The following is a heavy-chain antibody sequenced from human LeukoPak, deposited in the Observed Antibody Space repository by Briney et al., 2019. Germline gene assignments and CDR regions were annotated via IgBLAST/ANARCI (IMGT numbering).Heavy chain of an antibody. D-gene: IGHD6-13*01. Sequence: GGSLRLSCAASGFTLSSYWMHWVRQAPGKGLVWVSRINFDGSSTTYADSVKGRFTISRDNAKNTLYLQMNSLRAEDTGVYYCARIASHSSTWYDGGSWGQGTLVTVSP. CDR1: GFTLSSYW. CDR3: ARIASHSSTWYDGGS. CDR2: INFDGSST. V-gene: IGHV3-74*01. J-gene: IGHJ5*02.